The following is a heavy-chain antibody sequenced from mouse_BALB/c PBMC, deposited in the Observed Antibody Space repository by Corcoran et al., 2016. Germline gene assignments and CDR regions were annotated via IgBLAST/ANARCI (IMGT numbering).Heavy chain of an antibody. CDR3: ARGGTTVPHAMDY. J-gene: IGHJ4*01. D-gene: IGHD1-1*01. V-gene: IGHV1S34*01. CDR2: ISCYNGAT. Sequence: LVKTGASVKISCKASGYSFTGYYMNWVKQSHGKSLEWIGYISCYNGATSYNQKFKGKATFTVDTSSSTAYMQFNSLTSEDSAVYYCARGGTTVPHAMDYWGQGTSVTVSS. CDR1: GYSFTGYY.